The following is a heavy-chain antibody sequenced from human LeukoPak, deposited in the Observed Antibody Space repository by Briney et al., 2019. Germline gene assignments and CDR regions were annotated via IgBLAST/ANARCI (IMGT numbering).Heavy chain of an antibody. CDR1: GGSISSYY. Sequence: PSETLSLTCTVSGGSISSYYWSWIRQPPGKGLEWIGYIYYSGSTNYNPSLKSRVTISVDTSKNQFSLKLSSVTAADTAVYYCARHPSSTSCYFNYWGQGTLVTVSS. D-gene: IGHD2-2*01. V-gene: IGHV4-59*08. CDR3: ARHPSSTSCYFNY. J-gene: IGHJ4*02. CDR2: IYYSGST.